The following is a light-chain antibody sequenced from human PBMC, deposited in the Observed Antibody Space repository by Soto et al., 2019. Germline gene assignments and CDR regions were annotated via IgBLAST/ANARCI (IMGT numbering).Light chain of an antibody. CDR3: QQYGSSPFT. CDR1: QSFSSSY. V-gene: IGKV3-20*01. CDR2: GAS. Sequence: EIGLTQSPGTLSLSPGERATLSCRASQSFSSSYLAWYQQKPGQAPSLLIYGASSRATGIPDRFSGSGSGTDFTLTISSLEPEAFAVYYYQQYGSSPFTFGPGTKVDIK. J-gene: IGKJ3*01.